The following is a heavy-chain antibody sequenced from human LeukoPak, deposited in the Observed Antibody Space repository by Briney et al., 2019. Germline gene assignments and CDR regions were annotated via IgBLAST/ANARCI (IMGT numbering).Heavy chain of an antibody. D-gene: IGHD3-22*01. J-gene: IGHJ4*02. Sequence: ASVKVSCKASGYTFTSYGISWVRQAPGQGLEWMGWISAYNGNTNYAQKLQGRVTMTRDTSISTAYMELSRLRSDDTAVYYCARDRHNLYYYDSSGYYYILDYWGQGTLVTVSS. CDR1: GYTFTSYG. V-gene: IGHV1-18*01. CDR2: ISAYNGNT. CDR3: ARDRHNLYYYDSSGYYYILDY.